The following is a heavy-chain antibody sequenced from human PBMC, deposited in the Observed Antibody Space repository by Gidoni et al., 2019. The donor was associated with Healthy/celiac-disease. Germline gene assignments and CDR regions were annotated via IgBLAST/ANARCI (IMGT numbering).Heavy chain of an antibody. CDR2: ISSSSSYI. J-gene: IGHJ6*03. CDR3: ARDSGYPVEVSNMDV. D-gene: IGHD5-18*01. Sequence: EVQLVESGGGLVKPGGSLRLSCAASGFTFSSYSMNWVRQAPGKGLEWVSSISSSSSYIYYADSVKGRFTISRDNAKNSLYLQMNSLRAEDTAVYYCARDSGYPVEVSNMDVWGKGTTVTVSS. V-gene: IGHV3-21*01. CDR1: GFTFSSYS.